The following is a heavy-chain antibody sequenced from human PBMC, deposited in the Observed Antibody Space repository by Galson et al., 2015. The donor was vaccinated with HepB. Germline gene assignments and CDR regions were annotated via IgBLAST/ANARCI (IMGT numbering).Heavy chain of an antibody. J-gene: IGHJ3*02. CDR1: GYSFTSYW. D-gene: IGHD2-21*01. V-gene: IGHV5-10-1*01. CDR3: ARPISAYCGGDCKDAFDI. Sequence: QSGAEVKKPGESLRISCKGSGYSFTSYWISWVRQMPGKGLEWMGRIDPSDSYTNYSPSFQGHVTISADKSISTAYLQWSSLKASDTAMYYCARPISAYCGGDCKDAFDIWGQGTMVTVSS. CDR2: IDPSDSYT.